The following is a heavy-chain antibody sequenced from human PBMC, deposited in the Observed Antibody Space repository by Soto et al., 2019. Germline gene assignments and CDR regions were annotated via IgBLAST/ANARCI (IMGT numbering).Heavy chain of an antibody. CDR3: ARVSFETSGFADY. D-gene: IGHD5-12*01. Sequence: ASVKVSCKASGYTFTAYTIHWVRQAPGQSLEWMGWINAANGATKYSEKLQGRVTIKRETSARTAYMDLSSLSSKDTAVYFCARVSFETSGFADYWGQGTLVTVSS. J-gene: IGHJ4*02. CDR2: INAANGAT. CDR1: GYTFTAYT. V-gene: IGHV1-3*01.